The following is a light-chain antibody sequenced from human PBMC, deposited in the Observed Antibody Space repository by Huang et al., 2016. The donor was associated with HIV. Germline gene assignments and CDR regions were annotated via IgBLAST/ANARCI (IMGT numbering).Light chain of an antibody. CDR2: DAS. V-gene: IGKV3-15*01. CDR1: QSVRSN. J-gene: IGKJ3*01. CDR3: QQYDNWPPFT. Sequence: EIVMTQSPGTLSVSPGERATLSCRASQSVRSNLACYQQKPGQAPRLLIYDASTRATGVPARFSGSGSGTQFTLSISSLQSEDFVVYYCQQYDNWPPFTFGPGTKVDIK.